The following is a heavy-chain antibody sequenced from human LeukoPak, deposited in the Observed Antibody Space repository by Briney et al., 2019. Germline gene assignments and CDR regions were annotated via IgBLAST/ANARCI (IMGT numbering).Heavy chain of an antibody. CDR1: GGTFSSYA. D-gene: IGHD2-8*01. V-gene: IGHV1-69*05. CDR3: ARGVLMVYAPYYFDY. J-gene: IGHJ4*02. CDR2: IIPIFGTA. Sequence: SVKVSCKASGGTFSSYAISWVRQAPGQGLEWMGGIIPIFGTANYAQKFQGRVTITTGESTSTAYMELSSLRSEDTAVYYCARGVLMVYAPYYFDYWGQGTLVTVSS.